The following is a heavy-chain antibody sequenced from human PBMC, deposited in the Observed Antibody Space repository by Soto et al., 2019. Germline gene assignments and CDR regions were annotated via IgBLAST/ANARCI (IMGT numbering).Heavy chain of an antibody. D-gene: IGHD3-3*01. CDR3: ASSDDFWSGLYH. J-gene: IGHJ5*02. CDR2: ISAYNGNT. CDR1: GGTFSSYA. Sequence: ASVKVSCKASGGTFSSYAISWVRQAPGQGLEWMGGISAYNGNTNYAQKLQGRVTMTTDTSTSTAYMELRSLRAEDTAVYYCASSDDFWSGLYHWGQGTLVTVSS. V-gene: IGHV1-18*01.